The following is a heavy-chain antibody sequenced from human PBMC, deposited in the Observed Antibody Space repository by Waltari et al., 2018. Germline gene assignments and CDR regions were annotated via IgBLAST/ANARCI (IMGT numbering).Heavy chain of an antibody. D-gene: IGHD1-26*01. CDR1: GFTFSSYW. CDR3: ARSLGATPNWFDP. CDR2: IKQDGREK. V-gene: IGHV3-7*01. J-gene: IGHJ5*02. Sequence: EVQLVESGGGLVQPGGSLRLSCAASGFTFSSYWMSWVRQAPGKGREWVANIKQDGREKDDVDSVKGRFTIARDNAKNSLYLQMNSLRAEDTAVYYCARSLGATPNWFDPWGQGTLVTVSS.